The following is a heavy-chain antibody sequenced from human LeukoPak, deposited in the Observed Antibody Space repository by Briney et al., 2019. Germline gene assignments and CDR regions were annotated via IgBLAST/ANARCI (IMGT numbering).Heavy chain of an antibody. Sequence: SVKVSCKASGGTFSSYAITWVRQAPGQGLEWIGGIIPVFQTPNYAQNFRGRVTITTDESTRTAYMELSSLRSEDTAIYYFARDTTLSRVITTTTTYHYFYYIDVWGKGTTVTISS. V-gene: IGHV1-69*05. D-gene: IGHD3-22*01. CDR2: IIPVFQTP. J-gene: IGHJ6*03. CDR3: ARDTTLSRVITTTTTYHYFYYIDV. CDR1: GGTFSSYA.